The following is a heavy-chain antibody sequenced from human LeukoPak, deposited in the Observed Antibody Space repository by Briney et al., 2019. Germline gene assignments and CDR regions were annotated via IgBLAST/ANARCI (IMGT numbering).Heavy chain of an antibody. CDR1: GFTFRNAW. CDR2: IRSETHGGTT. V-gene: IGHV3-15*01. CDR3: STTLQAAAGMDV. J-gene: IGHJ6*04. D-gene: IGHD6-13*01. Sequence: PGGSLRLSCAASGFTFRNAWMTWVRQAPGEGLEWVGHIRSETHGGTTDYASFVKGRFVISRDDSKNTLYLQMSSLKTEDTAVYYCSTTLQAAAGMDVWGKGTTVTVSS.